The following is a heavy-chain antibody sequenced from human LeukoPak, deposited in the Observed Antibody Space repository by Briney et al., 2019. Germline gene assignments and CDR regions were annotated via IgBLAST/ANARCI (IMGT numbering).Heavy chain of an antibody. J-gene: IGHJ6*02. CDR2: ISSSGSTI. V-gene: IGHV3-11*01. CDR3: ATDCSGGSCYSNGMDV. D-gene: IGHD2-15*01. CDR1: GFTFSDYY. Sequence: PGGSLRLSCAASGFTFSDYYMSWIRQAPGKGLEWVSYISSSGSTIYYADSVKGRFTIPRDNAKNSLYLQMNSLRAEDTAVYYCATDCSGGSCYSNGMDVWGQGTTVTVSS.